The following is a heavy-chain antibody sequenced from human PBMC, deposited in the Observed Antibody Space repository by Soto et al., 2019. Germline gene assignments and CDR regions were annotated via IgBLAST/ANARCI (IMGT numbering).Heavy chain of an antibody. V-gene: IGHV4-59*08. CDR2: IYYSGST. CDR3: ARRGCSSSTCYDRFDP. Sequence: PSETLSLTCTASGGTISSYYWSWIRQSPGKGLEYIGYIYYSGSTNYNPSLKSRVTISVDTSKNQFSLKLTSVTAADTAVYYCARRGCSSSTCYDRFDPWGQGTRVTVSS. J-gene: IGHJ5*02. CDR1: GGTISSYY. D-gene: IGHD2-2*01.